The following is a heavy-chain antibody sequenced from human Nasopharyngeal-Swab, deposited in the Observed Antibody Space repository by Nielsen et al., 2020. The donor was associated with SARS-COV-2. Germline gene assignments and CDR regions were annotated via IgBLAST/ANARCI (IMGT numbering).Heavy chain of an antibody. CDR2: ISSSGSTI. CDR3: ARVFPAQWLVLSPTGYFDL. J-gene: IGHJ2*01. D-gene: IGHD6-19*01. Sequence: GGSLRLSYAASGFTFSDYYMSWIRQAPGKGLEWVSYISSSGSTIYYADSVKGRFTISRDNAKNSLYLQMNSLRAEDTAVYYCARVFPAQWLVLSPTGYFDLWGRGTLVTVSS. V-gene: IGHV3-11*01. CDR1: GFTFSDYY.